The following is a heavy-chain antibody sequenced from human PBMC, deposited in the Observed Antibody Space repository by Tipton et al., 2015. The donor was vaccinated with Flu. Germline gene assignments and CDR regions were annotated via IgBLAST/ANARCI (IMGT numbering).Heavy chain of an antibody. CDR2: ISHSGST. J-gene: IGHJ3*01. CDR1: GGSIRNYY. Sequence: TLSLTCTVSGGSIRNYYWSWIRQPAGKGLEWIGRISHSGSTNYNASLNGRVTMSVDPSKGQRSLRLSSATAADTAKYYCARDLRGYSGYTGGDAFDVWGQGTMVTVSS. D-gene: IGHD5-12*01. CDR3: ARDLRGYSGYTGGDAFDV. V-gene: IGHV4-4*07.